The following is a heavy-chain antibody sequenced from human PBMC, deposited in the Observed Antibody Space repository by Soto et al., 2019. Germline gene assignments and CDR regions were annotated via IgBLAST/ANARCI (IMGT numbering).Heavy chain of an antibody. D-gene: IGHD2-21*02. CDR2: IYHSGST. CDR3: ARLYCGGDCYGTLFDY. V-gene: IGHV4-30-2*01. CDR1: GGSISSGGYS. J-gene: IGHJ4*02. Sequence: SETLSITCAVSGGSISSGGYSWSWIRQPPGKGLEWIGYIYHSGSTYYNPSLKSRVTISVDRSKNQFSLKLSSVTAADTAVYYCARLYCGGDCYGTLFDYWGQGTLVTVSS.